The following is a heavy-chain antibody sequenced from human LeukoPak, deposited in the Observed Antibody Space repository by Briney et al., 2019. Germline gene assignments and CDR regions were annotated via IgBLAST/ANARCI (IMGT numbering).Heavy chain of an antibody. J-gene: IGHJ6*02. CDR3: ARPPYYYNSSGYYYPYYYYYGMDV. V-gene: IGHV4-39*01. CDR1: GGSISSSSYY. D-gene: IGHD3-22*01. Sequence: SETLSLTCTVSGGSISSSSYYWGWIRQPPGKGLEWIGSIYYSGSTYYNPSLKSRVTISVDTSKNQFSLKLSSVTAADTAVYYCARPPYYYNSSGYYYPYYYYYGMDVWGQGTTVTVSS. CDR2: IYYSGST.